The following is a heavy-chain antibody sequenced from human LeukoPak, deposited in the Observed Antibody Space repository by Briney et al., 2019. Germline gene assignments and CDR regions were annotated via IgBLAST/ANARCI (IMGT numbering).Heavy chain of an antibody. CDR3: ARSPDYYDSSGTFAY. CDR1: GFTFSSYS. CDR2: ISSGSSTI. D-gene: IGHD3-22*01. J-gene: IGHJ4*02. Sequence: GGSLRLSCAASGFTFSSYSMNWVRQAPGQGLDWISYISSGSSTIYYADSVKGRFTISRDNAKNSLYLRMNSLRAEDTAVYYCARSPDYYDSSGTFAYWGQGTLVTVSS. V-gene: IGHV3-48*04.